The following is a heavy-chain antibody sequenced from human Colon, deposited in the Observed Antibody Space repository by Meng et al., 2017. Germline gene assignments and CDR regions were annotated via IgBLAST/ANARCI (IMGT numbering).Heavy chain of an antibody. CDR2: IYHSGST. J-gene: IGHJ4*02. V-gene: IGHV4-4*02. Sequence: QCQGAGSVLVNPAGTLSLTCAVSGGSISRSNWWSWVRQPPGKGLEWIGEIYHSGSTNYNPSLKSRVTISVDKSKNQFSLKLSSVTAADTAVYYCASGRKYCSSTSCYGQFDYWGQGTLVTVSS. D-gene: IGHD2-2*01. CDR3: ASGRKYCSSTSCYGQFDY. CDR1: GGSISRSNW.